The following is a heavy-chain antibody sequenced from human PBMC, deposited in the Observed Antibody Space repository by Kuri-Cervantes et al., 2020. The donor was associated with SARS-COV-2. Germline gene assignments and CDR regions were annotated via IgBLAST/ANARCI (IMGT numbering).Heavy chain of an antibody. V-gene: IGHV6-1*01. D-gene: IGHD6-19*01. Sequence: LRLSCAISGDSVSSNSAAWSWIRQSPSRGLEWLGRTFYRSKWHNDYAVSVKGRITISPDTSKNQFSLRLNSVTPGDTAVYYCAGGSSGRDYWGQGTLVTVSS. J-gene: IGHJ4*02. CDR3: AGGSSGRDY. CDR2: TFYRSKWHN. CDR1: GDSVSSNSAA.